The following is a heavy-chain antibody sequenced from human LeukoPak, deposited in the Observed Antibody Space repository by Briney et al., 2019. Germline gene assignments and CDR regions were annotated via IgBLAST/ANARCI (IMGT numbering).Heavy chain of an antibody. CDR2: ISGSGVST. Sequence: GGSLRLSCAASGFTFSSYAMSWVRQAPGKGLEWVSAISGSGVSTYYADSVKGRFTISRDNSKNTLYLQKNSLRAEDTAVYYCASNYYDSSGYLAHFDYWGQGTLVTVSS. CDR1: GFTFSSYA. V-gene: IGHV3-23*01. CDR3: ASNYYDSSGYLAHFDY. D-gene: IGHD3-22*01. J-gene: IGHJ4*02.